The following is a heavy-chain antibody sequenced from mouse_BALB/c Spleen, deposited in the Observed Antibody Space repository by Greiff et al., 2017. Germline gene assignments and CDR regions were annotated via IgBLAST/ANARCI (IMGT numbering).Heavy chain of an antibody. D-gene: IGHD3-1*01. V-gene: IGHV5-12-1*01. Sequence: EVQGVESGGGLVKPGGSLKLSCAASGFAFSSYDMSWVRQTPEKRLEWVAYISSGGGSTYYPDTVKGRFTISRDNAKNTLYLQMSSLKSEDTAMYYCARASSGYVGYYFDYWGQGTTLTVSS. J-gene: IGHJ2*01. CDR1: GFAFSSYD. CDR2: ISSGGGST. CDR3: ARASSGYVGYYFDY.